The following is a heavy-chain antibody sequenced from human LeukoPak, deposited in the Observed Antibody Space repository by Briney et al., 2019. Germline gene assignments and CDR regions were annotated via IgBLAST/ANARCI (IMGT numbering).Heavy chain of an antibody. CDR2: IIPIFGTA. CDR3: ARTSARFRGNWFDP. Sequence: GSSVKVSCKASGGTFSSYAISWVRQAPGQGLEWMGRIIPIFGTANYAQKFQGRVTITTDESTSTANMELSSLRSEDTAVYYCARTSARFRGNWFDPWGQGTLVTVSS. J-gene: IGHJ5*02. V-gene: IGHV1-69*05. D-gene: IGHD3-3*01. CDR1: GGTFSSYA.